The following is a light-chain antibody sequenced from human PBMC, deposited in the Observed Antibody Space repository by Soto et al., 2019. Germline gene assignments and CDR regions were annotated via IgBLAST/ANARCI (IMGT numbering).Light chain of an antibody. CDR3: SSYAGSSNFV. J-gene: IGLJ1*01. CDR2: EII. Sequence: QSVLTQPPSSSGSPGQSVTISCTGTSSDGGGYNYVSWYQQHPGKAPKLMIYEIIKRPSGVPDRFSGSRSGNTASLTVSGLQAEDEADYYCSSYAGSSNFVFGTGTKVTVL. CDR1: SSDGGGYNY. V-gene: IGLV2-8*01.